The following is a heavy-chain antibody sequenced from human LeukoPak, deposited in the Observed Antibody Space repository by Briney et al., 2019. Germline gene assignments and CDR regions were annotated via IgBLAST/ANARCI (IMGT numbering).Heavy chain of an antibody. D-gene: IGHD6-13*01. J-gene: IGHJ5*02. Sequence: SETLSLTCTVSGGSISSYYWSWIRQPPGKGLEWIGYIYYSGSTNSNPSLKSRVTISVDTSKNQSSLKLSSVTAADPAVYYCARGWVAAAGTNWFDPWGQGTLVTVSS. CDR3: ARGWVAAAGTNWFDP. CDR2: IYYSGST. V-gene: IGHV4-59*08. CDR1: GGSISSYY.